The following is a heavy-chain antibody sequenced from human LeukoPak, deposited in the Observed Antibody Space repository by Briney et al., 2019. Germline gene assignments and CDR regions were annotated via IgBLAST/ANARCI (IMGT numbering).Heavy chain of an antibody. CDR3: ARGPSYYYDSSGYED. V-gene: IGHV4-4*07. CDR2: IYTSGST. CDR1: GGSISSYY. D-gene: IGHD3-22*01. Sequence: SETLSLTCTVSGGSISSYYWSWIRQPAGKGLEWIGRIYTSGSTNYNPSLKSRVTISVDKSKNQFSLKLSSVTAADTAVYYCARGPSYYYDSSGYEDWGQGTLVTVSS. J-gene: IGHJ4*02.